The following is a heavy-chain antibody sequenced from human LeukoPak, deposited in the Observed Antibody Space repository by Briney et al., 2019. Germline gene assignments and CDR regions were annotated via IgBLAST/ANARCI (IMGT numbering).Heavy chain of an antibody. CDR1: GGSVSSADYY. D-gene: IGHD5-18*01. CDR2: IYHTGSN. Sequence: PSETLSLTCTVSGGSVSSADYYWSWIRHPPGKPLEWIGYIYHTGSNNYKYSLKSRVTMSVDTSKNQFSLKLSSVTAADTAVYYCASENRYSYGYYYYYGMDVWGQGTTVTVSS. CDR3: ASENRYSYGYYYYYGMDV. V-gene: IGHV4-61*08. J-gene: IGHJ6*02.